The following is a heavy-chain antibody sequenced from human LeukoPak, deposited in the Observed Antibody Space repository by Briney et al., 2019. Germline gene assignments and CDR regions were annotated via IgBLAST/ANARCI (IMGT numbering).Heavy chain of an antibody. J-gene: IGHJ5*02. CDR3: ARYYYGSGTSFDP. Sequence: GGSLRLSCAASGFTFSDYWMSWLRQAPGKELEYVANIKKDGSEKHYVDSVKGRFTISRDNPKNLLYLQMSNLRAEDTAVFYCARYYYGSGTSFDPWGQGTLVTVSS. V-gene: IGHV3-7*01. D-gene: IGHD3-10*01. CDR2: IKKDGSEK. CDR1: GFTFSDYW.